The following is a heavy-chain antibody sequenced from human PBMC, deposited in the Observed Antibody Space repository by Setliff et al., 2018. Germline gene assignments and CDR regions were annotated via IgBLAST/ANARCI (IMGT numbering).Heavy chain of an antibody. CDR3: SRLVRFCTKTACQRLSGGEF. V-gene: IGHV1-18*01. CDR1: GYTFNDYG. Sequence: ASVKVSCKTSGYTFNDYGVTWVRQVPGQGLEWMGWISSYTGKTYYAEKLQGRVTLTTDTSTSTAYLDLRSLESDDTAVYYCSRLVRFCTKTACQRLSGGEFWGQGTLVTVSS. J-gene: IGHJ4*02. D-gene: IGHD2-8*01. CDR2: ISSYTGKT.